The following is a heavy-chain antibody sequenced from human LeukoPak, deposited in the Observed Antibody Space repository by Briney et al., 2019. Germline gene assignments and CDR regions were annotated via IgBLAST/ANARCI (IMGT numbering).Heavy chain of an antibody. Sequence: GRSLRLSCAASGFTFSSHGMPWVRQAPGKGLEWVAVIWYDGSTKYYADSVRGRFTISRDNSKNTLFLQMNSLRAEDTAVYFCARWGPDKRFDYWGQGALVTVSS. CDR1: GFTFSSHG. CDR2: IWYDGSTK. J-gene: IGHJ4*02. CDR3: ARWGPDKRFDY. D-gene: IGHD3-16*01. V-gene: IGHV3-33*01.